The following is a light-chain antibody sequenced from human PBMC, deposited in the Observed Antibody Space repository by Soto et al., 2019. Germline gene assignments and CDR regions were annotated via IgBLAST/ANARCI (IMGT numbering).Light chain of an antibody. V-gene: IGLV2-11*01. J-gene: IGLJ2*01. CDR3: CSYAGSYTPVV. Sequence: QSALTQPRSVSGSPGQSVTISCTGTSSDVGGYNYVSWYQQHPGKAPKLMIYDVSKRPSGVPDRFSGYKSGNTASLTISGLQAEDETDYYCCSYAGSYTPVVFGGGTKLTAL. CDR1: SSDVGGYNY. CDR2: DVS.